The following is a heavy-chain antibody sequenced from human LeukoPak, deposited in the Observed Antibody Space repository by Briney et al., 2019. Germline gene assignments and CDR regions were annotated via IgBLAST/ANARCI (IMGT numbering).Heavy chain of an antibody. V-gene: IGHV3-21*01. CDR2: ISSSSSDI. Sequence: PGGTLSLSCAVSGLTFSSYSMTWIRQAPGKGLEWVSSISSSSSDIYYADSVKARFTISRDNAKNSLYLQMNSLRAADTAVYYCASILGGYDCWSGYFSNLNWFDPWGQGTLVTVSS. D-gene: IGHD3-3*01. CDR3: ASILGGYDCWSGYFSNLNWFDP. J-gene: IGHJ5*02. CDR1: GLTFSSYS.